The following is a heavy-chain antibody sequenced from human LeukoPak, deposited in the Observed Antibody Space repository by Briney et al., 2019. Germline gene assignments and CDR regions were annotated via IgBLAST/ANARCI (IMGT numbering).Heavy chain of an antibody. J-gene: IGHJ5*02. CDR1: GGSISSYY. D-gene: IGHD3-22*01. Sequence: PSETLSLTCTVSGGSISSYYWSWIRQPPGKGLEWIGYIYHSGSTNYNPSLKSRVTISVDTSKNQFSLKLSSVTAADTAVYYCARITDYYDSSGYYGVKWFDPWGQGTLVTVSS. CDR3: ARITDYYDSSGYYGVKWFDP. V-gene: IGHV4-59*01. CDR2: IYHSGST.